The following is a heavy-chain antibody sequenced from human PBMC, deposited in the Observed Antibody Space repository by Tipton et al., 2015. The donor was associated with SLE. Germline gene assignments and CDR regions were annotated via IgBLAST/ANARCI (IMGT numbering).Heavy chain of an antibody. CDR1: GGSFSGYY. J-gene: IGHJ6*03. D-gene: IGHD6-13*01. CDR2: INHSGST. Sequence: TLSLTCAVYGGSFSGYYWSWIRQPPGKGLEWIGEINHSGSTNYNPSLKSRVTISGDTSKNQFSLKLSSVTAADTAVYYCASLQLASYFMDVWGKGTTVTVSS. CDR3: ASLQLASYFMDV. V-gene: IGHV4-34*01.